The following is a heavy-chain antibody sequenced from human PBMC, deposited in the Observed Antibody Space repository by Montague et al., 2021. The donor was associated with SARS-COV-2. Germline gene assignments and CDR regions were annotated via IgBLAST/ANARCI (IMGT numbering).Heavy chain of an antibody. CDR2: TYYRPKWHS. Sequence: CAISGDSVSSKSAAWNRIRQSPSRGLEWLGRTYYRPKWHSDYAVSVKSRITINPDPSKNQFSLQLNSVTPEDTAVYYCARDSGYDYGYFDYWGQGTLVTVSS. J-gene: IGHJ4*02. D-gene: IGHD5-12*01. CDR1: GDSVSSKSAA. V-gene: IGHV6-1*01. CDR3: ARDSGYDYGYFDY.